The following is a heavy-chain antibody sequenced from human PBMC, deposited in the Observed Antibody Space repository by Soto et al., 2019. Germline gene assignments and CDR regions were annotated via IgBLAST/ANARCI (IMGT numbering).Heavy chain of an antibody. CDR2: ISYDGSNK. J-gene: IGHJ6*02. Sequence: QVQLVESGGGVVQPGRSLRLSCAASGFTFSSYGMHWVRQAPGKGLEWVAVISYDGSNKYYADSVKGRFTISRDNSKNTMYLQMNSLRAEDTAVHYCAKDHGPGYCIGVSCDNYGMDVWGQGTTVTVSS. D-gene: IGHD2-15*01. CDR1: GFTFSSYG. CDR3: AKDHGPGYCIGVSCDNYGMDV. V-gene: IGHV3-30*18.